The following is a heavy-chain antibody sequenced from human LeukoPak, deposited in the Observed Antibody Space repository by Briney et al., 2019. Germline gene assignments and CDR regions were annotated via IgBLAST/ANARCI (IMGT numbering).Heavy chain of an antibody. CDR1: GGSFSGYY. D-gene: IGHD4-11*01. CDR3: ARGEAVTTGVDY. Sequence: SETLSLTCAVYGGSFSGYYWSWIRQPPGNGLEWIGEINHSGSTNYNPSLKSRVTISVDTSKNQFSLKLSSVTAADTAVYYCARGEAVTTGVDYWGQGTLVTVSS. V-gene: IGHV4-34*01. CDR2: INHSGST. J-gene: IGHJ4*02.